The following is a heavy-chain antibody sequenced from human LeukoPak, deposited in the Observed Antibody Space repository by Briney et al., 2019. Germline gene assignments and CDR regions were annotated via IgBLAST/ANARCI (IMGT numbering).Heavy chain of an antibody. CDR3: ARDGERSSWYTS. CDR1: GVTLTRDR. CDR2: INSDGSST. Sequence: GGALTLSCVASGVTLTRDRYAMIWVGQAPGKGLVWVSRINSDGSSTSYADSVKGRFTISRDNAKNTLYLQMTSLRAEATAVYYCARDGERSSWYTSWGQGTLVTVSS. D-gene: IGHD6-13*01. V-gene: IGHV3-74*01. J-gene: IGHJ4*02.